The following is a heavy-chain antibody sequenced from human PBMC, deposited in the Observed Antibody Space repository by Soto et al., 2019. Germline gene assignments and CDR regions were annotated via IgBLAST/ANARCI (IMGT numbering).Heavy chain of an antibody. CDR3: AKDSRRDGYNSGPFDL. Sequence: PWGSLTVWCGACVCCVRMYARSWVRQAPGKGLEWVSAISGSGCSTYYAYSVKGRFTISRDNSKNALYLQMNSLRAEDTAVYYCAKDSRRDGYNSGPFDLQGQGTMVPVSS. J-gene: IGHJ3*01. CDR2: ISGSGCST. D-gene: IGHD5-12*01. V-gene: IGHV3-23*01. CDR1: VCCVRMYA.